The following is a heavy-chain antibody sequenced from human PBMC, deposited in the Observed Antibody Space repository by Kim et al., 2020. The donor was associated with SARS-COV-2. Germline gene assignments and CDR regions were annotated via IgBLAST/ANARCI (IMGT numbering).Heavy chain of an antibody. V-gene: IGHV1-69*04. CDR3: ARGNILTGYYIARFDY. J-gene: IGHJ4*02. Sequence: KVQGRVTITADKSTSTAYMELGSLRSEDTAVYYCARGNILTGYYIARFDYWGQGTLVTVSS. D-gene: IGHD3-9*01.